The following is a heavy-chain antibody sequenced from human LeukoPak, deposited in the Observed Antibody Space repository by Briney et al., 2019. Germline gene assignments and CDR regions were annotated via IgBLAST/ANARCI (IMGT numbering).Heavy chain of an antibody. CDR1: GFSFDDYA. D-gene: IGHD1-26*01. Sequence: PGRSLRLSCAASGFSFDDYAMHWVRQAPGKGLEWVSGISWNSGSIGYADSVKGRFTISRDNAKNSLYLQMNSLRAEDTAVYYCTRDAGATMVYWGQGTLVTVSS. CDR3: TRDAGATMVY. V-gene: IGHV3-9*01. J-gene: IGHJ4*02. CDR2: ISWNSGSI.